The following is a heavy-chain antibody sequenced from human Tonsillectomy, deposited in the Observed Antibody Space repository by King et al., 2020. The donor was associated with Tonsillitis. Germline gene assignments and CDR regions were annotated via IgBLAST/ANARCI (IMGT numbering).Heavy chain of an antibody. D-gene: IGHD6-13*01. CDR3: ARQKTAAGTYYYYYMDV. Sequence: QLQESGPGLVKPSETLSLTCTVSGGSISSSSYYWGWIRQPPGKGLEWIGSIYYSGSTYYNPSLKSRVTISVDTSKNQFSLKLSSVTAADTAVYYCARQKTAAGTYYYYYMDVWGKGTTVTVSS. J-gene: IGHJ6*03. CDR2: IYYSGST. CDR1: GGSISSSSYY. V-gene: IGHV4-39*01.